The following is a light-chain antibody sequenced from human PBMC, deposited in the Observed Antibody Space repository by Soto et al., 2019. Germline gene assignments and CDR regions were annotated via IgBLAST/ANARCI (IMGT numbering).Light chain of an antibody. V-gene: IGKV1-39*01. CDR2: AAS. CDR3: QQYSNLIT. J-gene: IGKJ5*01. Sequence: IHMTQSTTSLSPSVGHTVTITCRASQSISSYLNWYQQKPGKAPKLLIYAASSLQSGVPSRFSGSGSGTYFSFTISSLQPEDFATYYCQQYSNLITFGQGTRLEIK. CDR1: QSISSY.